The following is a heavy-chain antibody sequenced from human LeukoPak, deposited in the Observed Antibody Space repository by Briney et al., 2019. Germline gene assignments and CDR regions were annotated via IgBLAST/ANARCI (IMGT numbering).Heavy chain of an antibody. Sequence: GGSLRLSCAASGFTFSSYGMNWYRQAPGKGLEWVGNINQDASEINYVDSVRGRFTISRDNAKNSLHLQMNSLRAEDTAVYYCATDRDNSDWQKRFDSWGQGTLVTVSS. J-gene: IGHJ4*02. CDR3: ATDRDNSDWQKRFDS. CDR2: INQDASEI. V-gene: IGHV3-7*01. D-gene: IGHD2-21*02. CDR1: GFTFSSYG.